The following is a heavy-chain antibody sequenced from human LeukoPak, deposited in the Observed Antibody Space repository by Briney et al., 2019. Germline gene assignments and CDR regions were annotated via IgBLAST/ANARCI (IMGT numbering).Heavy chain of an antibody. V-gene: IGHV4-61*01. CDR2: IYYSGTT. CDR1: GGSLSSGSYY. J-gene: IGHJ1*01. CDR3: ARGGAARLHFQN. Sequence: SETLSLTCTVSGGSLSSGSYYWSWIRQPPGKGLEWIGYIYYSGTTNYNPTLKSRVTISVDTSKNQFSLKLSSVTATDTAVYYCARGGAARLHFQNWGQGTLVTVSS. D-gene: IGHD6-6*01.